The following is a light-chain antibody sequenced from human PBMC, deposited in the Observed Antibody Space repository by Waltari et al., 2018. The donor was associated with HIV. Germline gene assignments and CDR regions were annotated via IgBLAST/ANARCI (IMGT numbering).Light chain of an antibody. CDR3: TSYGGSNNVL. Sequence: QSALTQPPSASGSPGQSVTISCTGTSSDVGAYKYVSWYQQHPGKAPKPVICEVSKRPSGVPDRFSGSKSGNTASLTVSGLQAEDEADYYCTSYGGSNNVLFGGGTKLTVL. CDR1: SSDVGAYKY. J-gene: IGLJ2*01. V-gene: IGLV2-8*01. CDR2: EVS.